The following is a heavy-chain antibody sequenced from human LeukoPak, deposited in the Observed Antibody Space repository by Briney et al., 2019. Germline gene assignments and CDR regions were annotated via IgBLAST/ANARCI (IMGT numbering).Heavy chain of an antibody. CDR2: LYPGGNA. V-gene: IGHV3-53*01. CDR3: ARARDFDY. Sequence: GGPLTLSCAPSGFNDIRKYMIGARAAPGKGLEWVSVLYPGGNAYYADSVKGRFTTSKDNSKNTFFLEMISLRVEDTAVYYCARARDFDYWGQGTLVTVSS. J-gene: IGHJ4*02. CDR1: GFNDIRKY.